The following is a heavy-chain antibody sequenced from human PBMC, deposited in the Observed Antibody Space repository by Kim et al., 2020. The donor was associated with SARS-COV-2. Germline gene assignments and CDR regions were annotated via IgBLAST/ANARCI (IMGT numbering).Heavy chain of an antibody. Sequence: TGRVTISVDTSKNQFSLKLSSVTAADTAVYYCARANSITMIVVVINAFDIWGQGTMVTVSS. D-gene: IGHD3-22*01. V-gene: IGHV4-31*02. CDR3: ARANSITMIVVVINAFDI. J-gene: IGHJ3*02.